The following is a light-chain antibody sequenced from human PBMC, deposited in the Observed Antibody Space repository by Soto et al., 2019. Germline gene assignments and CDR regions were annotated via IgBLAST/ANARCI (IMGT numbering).Light chain of an antibody. CDR2: SAS. J-gene: IGKJ1*01. CDR3: QRYDSAPQT. CDR1: QVIANY. Sequence: DIQMTQSPSSLSASVGDRVTITCRASQVIANYLAWYQQKPGKVPTLLIYSASTLQSGVPSRFSGSGFGTDFTLTITSLQPEDVAFYYCQRYDSAPQTFGLGTKVEI. V-gene: IGKV1-27*01.